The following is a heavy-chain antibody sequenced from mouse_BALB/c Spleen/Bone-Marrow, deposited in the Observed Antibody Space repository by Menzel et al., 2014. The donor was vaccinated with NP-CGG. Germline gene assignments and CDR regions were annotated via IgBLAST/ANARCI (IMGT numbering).Heavy chain of an antibody. CDR2: ISGGGSYT. D-gene: IGHD2-14*01. J-gene: IGHJ4*01. V-gene: IGHV5-9-2*01. CDR3: SRGHYRADSYAMDY. CDR1: GFTFSSYG. Sequence: EVKLVESGGGLVKPGGSLKISCAASGFTFSSYGMHWVHQTPAKSLEWVATISGGGSYTYYTDSVKGRFAITRDNAQTSLYHQVSSLWTDGTSLYYCSRGHYRADSYAMDYWGQGTSVTVSS.